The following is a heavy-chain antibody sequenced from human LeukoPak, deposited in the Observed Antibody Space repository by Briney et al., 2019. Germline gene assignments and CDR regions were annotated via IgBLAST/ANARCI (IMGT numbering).Heavy chain of an antibody. CDR3: ARVSCGGDCRGHYYHYYMDV. CDR2: IYTSGFT. CDR1: GGSINNGSYY. D-gene: IGHD2-21*02. Sequence: PSATLPLTCTVSGGSINNGSYYWRWIRQPAGKGLGWICRIYTSGFTKYNPSLKSRVTISGDTSKNQFSLKLGSVTAADTAVYYCARVSCGGDCRGHYYHYYMDVWGKGTTVTISS. J-gene: IGHJ6*03. V-gene: IGHV4-61*02.